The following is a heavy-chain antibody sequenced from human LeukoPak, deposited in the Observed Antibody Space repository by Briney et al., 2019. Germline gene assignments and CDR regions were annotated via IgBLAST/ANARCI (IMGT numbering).Heavy chain of an antibody. Sequence: PSETLSLTCTVSGGSISSSTYYWGWIRQPPGKGLEWIGSIYYSGSTYYNASLKSRVTISADTSKNQFSLKLSSVTAADTAVYYCARPLSGSTSWHGDAFHIWGQGTMVTVSS. V-gene: IGHV4-39*01. J-gene: IGHJ3*02. CDR2: IYYSGST. CDR3: ARPLSGSTSWHGDAFHI. CDR1: GGSISSSTYY. D-gene: IGHD6-13*01.